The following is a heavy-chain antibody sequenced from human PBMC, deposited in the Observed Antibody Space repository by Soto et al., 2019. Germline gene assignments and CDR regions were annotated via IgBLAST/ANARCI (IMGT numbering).Heavy chain of an antibody. D-gene: IGHD1-1*01. J-gene: IGHJ4*02. CDR1: GGSSGGSSYY. V-gene: IGHV4-39*01. CDR2: IYYSGST. CDR3: ARPRRKNNLDY. Sequence: SETLSLTCSVSGGSSGGSSYYWGWIRQPPGKGLEWIGRIYYSGSTYYNPSLKSRVTISVDTSQNQFSLKLRSVTAADTAVYYCARPRRKNNLDYRGQGALVTVSS.